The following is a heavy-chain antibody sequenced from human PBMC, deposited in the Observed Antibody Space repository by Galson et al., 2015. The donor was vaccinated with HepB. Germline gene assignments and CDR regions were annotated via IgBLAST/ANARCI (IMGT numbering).Heavy chain of an antibody. CDR1: GFTFSDYY. Sequence: SLRLSCAASGFTFSDYYMSWLRQAPGKGLEWVSYISSSGSTIYYADSVKGRFTISRDNAKNSLYLQMNSLRAEDTAVYYCARDRYEYSSGWYATWGMDVWGQGTTVTVSS. V-gene: IGHV3-11*01. J-gene: IGHJ6*02. D-gene: IGHD6-19*01. CDR3: ARDRYEYSSGWYATWGMDV. CDR2: ISSSGSTI.